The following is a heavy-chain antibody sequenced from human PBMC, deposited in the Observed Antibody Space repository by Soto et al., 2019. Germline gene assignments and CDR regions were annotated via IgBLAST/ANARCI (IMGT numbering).Heavy chain of an antibody. CDR2: INVYNGNT. Sequence: QVQLVQSGGEVKKPGASVKVSCKASGYTFTNYGITWVRQAPGQGLEWMGWINVYNGNTKYAQKVQGRVTMTTDTSTSTAYMVLRRLSSDDTAVYYCARGVGSGSYYNQYTWFDPWGQGTLVTVSS. V-gene: IGHV1-18*01. J-gene: IGHJ5*02. CDR3: ARGVGSGSYYNQYTWFDP. D-gene: IGHD3-10*01. CDR1: GYTFTNYG.